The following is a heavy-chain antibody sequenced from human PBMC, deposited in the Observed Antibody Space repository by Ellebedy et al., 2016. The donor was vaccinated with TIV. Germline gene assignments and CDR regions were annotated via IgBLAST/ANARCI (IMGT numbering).Heavy chain of an antibody. Sequence: AASVKVSCKVSGYTLTELSMHWVRHPPGKGLEWMGGFDSEDGETIYAQKFQGRVTMTEDTSTDTAYMELSSLRSEDTAVYYCARSRFRGVIPWFDPWGQGTLVTVSS. J-gene: IGHJ5*02. D-gene: IGHD3-10*01. CDR1: GYTLTELS. V-gene: IGHV1-24*01. CDR2: FDSEDGET. CDR3: ARSRFRGVIPWFDP.